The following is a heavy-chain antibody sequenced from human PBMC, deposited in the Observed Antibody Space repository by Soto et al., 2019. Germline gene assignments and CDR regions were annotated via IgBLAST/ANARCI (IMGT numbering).Heavy chain of an antibody. V-gene: IGHV3-33*01. CDR2: IWFDGSDK. J-gene: IGHJ3*02. CDR3: ARLYCSATSCYSVGAFDI. CDR1: GFTFSTYG. D-gene: IGHD2-2*01. Sequence: GGSLRLSCAASGFTFSTYGMHWVRQSPGKGLEWVALIWFDGSDKYYTESVKGRFTISRDNSKSTLYLQMNSLRAEDTAFYYCARLYCSATSCYSVGAFDIRGPGTMVTVSS.